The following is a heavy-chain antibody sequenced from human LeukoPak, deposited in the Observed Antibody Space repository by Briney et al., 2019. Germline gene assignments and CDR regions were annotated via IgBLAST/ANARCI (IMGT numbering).Heavy chain of an antibody. V-gene: IGHV4-38-2*01. CDR2: IYHSGST. D-gene: IGHD5-12*01. CDR1: GYSISSGYY. Sequence: SETPSLTCAVSGYSISSGYYWGRIRQPPGKGLEWIGSIYHSGSTYYNPSLKSRVTISVDTSKNQFSLKLSSVTAADTAVYYCARGGVATIDNWFDPWGQGTLVTVSS. CDR3: ARGGVATIDNWFDP. J-gene: IGHJ5*02.